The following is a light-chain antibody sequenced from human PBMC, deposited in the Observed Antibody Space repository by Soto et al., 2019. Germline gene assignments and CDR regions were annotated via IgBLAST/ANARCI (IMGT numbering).Light chain of an antibody. CDR3: QKYDSAPWT. J-gene: IGKJ1*01. CDR1: QGISND. V-gene: IGKV1-27*01. Sequence: DIQMTQSPSSLSASVGDRVIITCRASQGISNDLAWYQQKPGKVPKLLIYAASTLQSGVPSRFSGSGSGTDFTLTINSLQPEDGATYYCQKYDSAPWTFGQGTKVEIK. CDR2: AAS.